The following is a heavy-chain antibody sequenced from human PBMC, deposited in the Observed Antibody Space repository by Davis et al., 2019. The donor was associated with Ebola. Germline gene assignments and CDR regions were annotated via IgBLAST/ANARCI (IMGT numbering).Heavy chain of an antibody. Sequence: AASVKVSCKASGYTFTGYYMHWVRQAPGQGLEWMGIINPSGGSTSYAQKFQGRVTMTRDTSTSTVYMELSSLRSEDTAVYFCVRDNHGWAFDYWGQGTLVTVSS. CDR2: INPSGGST. D-gene: IGHD6-19*01. CDR3: VRDNHGWAFDY. CDR1: GYTFTGYY. J-gene: IGHJ4*02. V-gene: IGHV1-46*01.